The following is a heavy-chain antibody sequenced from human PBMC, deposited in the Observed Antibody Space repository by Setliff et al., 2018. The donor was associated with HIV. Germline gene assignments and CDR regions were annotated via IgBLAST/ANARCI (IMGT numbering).Heavy chain of an antibody. J-gene: IGHJ1*01. CDR2: ISPNTGGT. V-gene: IGHV1-2*06. D-gene: IGHD4-17*01. CDR1: GYTFTGYY. Sequence: ASVKVSCKTSGYTFTGYYIHWVRQAPGQGLEWMGRISPNTGGTVYAQKFQGRVNMTRDTSTNTVYMDLSRLRSGDTALYYCARGPDGDSQYFQHWGQGTLGTSPQ. CDR3: ARGPDGDSQYFQH.